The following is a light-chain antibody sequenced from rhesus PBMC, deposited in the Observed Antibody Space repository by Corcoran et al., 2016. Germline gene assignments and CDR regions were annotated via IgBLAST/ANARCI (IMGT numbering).Light chain of an antibody. CDR2: KAA. CDR3: QQHDSAPRT. Sequence: DIQMTQSPSSLSASVGDRVTITCRASQGISIWLAWYQQKPGKAPKLLIYKAAALQSGVPSRERGSGSGTDFTLTIRGLQPEDFATYYCQQHDSAPRTFGQGTKVEIK. J-gene: IGKJ1*01. V-gene: IGKV1-21*01. CDR1: QGISIW.